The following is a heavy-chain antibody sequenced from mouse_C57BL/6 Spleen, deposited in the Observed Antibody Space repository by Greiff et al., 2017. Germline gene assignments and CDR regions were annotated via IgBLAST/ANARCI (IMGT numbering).Heavy chain of an antibody. CDR3: ARVGSYYFDY. D-gene: IGHD1-1*02. J-gene: IGHJ2*01. Sequence: EVHLVESGPELVKPGASVKMSCKASGYTFTDYNMHWVKQSHGKSLEWIGYINPNNGGTSYNQKFKGKATLTVNKSSSTAYMELRSLTSEDSAVYYCARVGSYYFDYWGQGTTLTVSS. CDR2: INPNNGGT. V-gene: IGHV1-22*01. CDR1: GYTFTDYN.